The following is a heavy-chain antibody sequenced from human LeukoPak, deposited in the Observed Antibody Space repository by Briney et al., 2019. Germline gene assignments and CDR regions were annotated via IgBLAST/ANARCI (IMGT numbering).Heavy chain of an antibody. J-gene: IGHJ4*02. V-gene: IGHV3-23*01. Sequence: GGSLRLSCAASGFTFSSYAMNWVRQAPGKGLEWVSTMSGDATSTYYADSVKGRFTISRDNSKNTLYLQMNSLRAEDAAVYYCAKRTSGSSWYSSDYWGQGTLVTVSS. CDR1: GFTFSSYA. CDR2: MSGDATST. D-gene: IGHD6-13*01. CDR3: AKRTSGSSWYSSDY.